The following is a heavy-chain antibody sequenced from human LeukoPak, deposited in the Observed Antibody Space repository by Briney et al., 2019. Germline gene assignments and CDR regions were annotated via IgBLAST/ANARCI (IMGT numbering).Heavy chain of an antibody. Sequence: SETLSLTCTVSGGSLSSYYWSWIRQPPGKGLEYVGYIYYTGSTNYNPSLKSRVTMSVDTSKNQFSLKLSSVTAADTAVYYCARLYYYDSSGYYYTFDYWGQGTLVTVSS. CDR1: GGSLSSYY. V-gene: IGHV4-59*08. D-gene: IGHD3-22*01. CDR3: ARLYYYDSSGYYYTFDY. CDR2: IYYTGST. J-gene: IGHJ4*02.